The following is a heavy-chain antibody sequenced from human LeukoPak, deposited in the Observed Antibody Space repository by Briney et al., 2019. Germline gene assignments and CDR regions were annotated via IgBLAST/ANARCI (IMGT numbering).Heavy chain of an antibody. D-gene: IGHD6-19*01. CDR2: ISYDGSNK. CDR1: GFTFSSYA. V-gene: IGHV3-30-3*01. CDR3: ARDGSYSSGWGHFDY. J-gene: IGHJ4*02. Sequence: GGSLRLSCAASGFTFSSYAMHWVRQAPGKGLEWVAVISYDGSNKYYADSVKGRFTISRDNSKNTLYLQMNSLRAEDTAVYYCARDGSYSSGWGHFDYWGQGTLVTVSS.